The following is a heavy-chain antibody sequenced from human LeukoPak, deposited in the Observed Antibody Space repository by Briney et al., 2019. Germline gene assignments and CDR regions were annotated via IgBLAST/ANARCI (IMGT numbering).Heavy chain of an antibody. CDR2: IYHSGST. CDR1: GYSISSGYY. Sequence: PSETLSLTCTVSGYSISSGYYWGWIRQPPGKGLEWIGSIYHSGSTYYNPSLKSRFTISVDTSKNQFSLKLSSVTAADTAVYYCARVGPDNWFDPWGQGTLVTVSS. V-gene: IGHV4-38-2*02. J-gene: IGHJ5*02. CDR3: ARVGPDNWFDP.